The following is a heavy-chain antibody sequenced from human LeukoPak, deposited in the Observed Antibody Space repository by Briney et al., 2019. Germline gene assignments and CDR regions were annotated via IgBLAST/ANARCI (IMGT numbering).Heavy chain of an antibody. CDR1: GYTFSSYG. D-gene: IGHD5-18*01. CDR3: ARAVRGYSYAYLPY. CDR2: ISAYDGNT. V-gene: IGHV1-18*01. Sequence: ASVKVSCKASGYTFSSYGISWVRQAPGRGLEWMGWISAYDGNTNYAQKLQGRVTMTTDTSTSTAYMELRSLRSDDTAVYYCARAVRGYSYAYLPYWGQGTLVTVSS. J-gene: IGHJ4*02.